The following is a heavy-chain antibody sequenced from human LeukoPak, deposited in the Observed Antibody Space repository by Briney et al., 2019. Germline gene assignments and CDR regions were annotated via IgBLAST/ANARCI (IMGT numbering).Heavy chain of an antibody. V-gene: IGHV4-34*01. CDR2: INHSGGT. D-gene: IGHD3-10*01. J-gene: IGHJ6*02. CDR1: GGPFRAFY. CDR3: ATRKVRGILSHFYSGMDV. Sequence: SETLSLTCDVSGGPFRAFYWGWIRQFPGKGLEWIGEINHSGGTNYSPSLKSRVTFSVDTSKNQFSLKVKSVTAADTAVYYCATRKVRGILSHFYSGMDVWGQGTTVTVSS.